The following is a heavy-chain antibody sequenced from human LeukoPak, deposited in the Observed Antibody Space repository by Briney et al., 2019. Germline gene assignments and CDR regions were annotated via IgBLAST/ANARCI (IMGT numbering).Heavy chain of an antibody. V-gene: IGHV4-31*03. CDR3: ARDVSLGYYDSSGHIPQIYFDY. J-gene: IGHJ4*02. D-gene: IGHD3-22*01. CDR2: IYYSAST. CDR1: GGSISSGGYY. Sequence: SETLSLTCTVSGGSISSGGYYWRWIPQHPGQGLEWIQYIYYSASTNYNPALDSRVTVSADPSKNHFSLNLRSVTAADTAVYYCARDVSLGYYDSSGHIPQIYFDYWGQGTLVTVSS.